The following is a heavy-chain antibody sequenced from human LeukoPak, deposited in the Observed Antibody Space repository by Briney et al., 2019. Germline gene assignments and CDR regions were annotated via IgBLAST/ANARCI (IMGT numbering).Heavy chain of an antibody. V-gene: IGHV1-69*13. CDR3: ARGWLAETTVVTPYNY. CDR1: GGTFSSYD. CDR2: ITPIFGTA. D-gene: IGHD4-23*01. Sequence: SVKVSCKASGGTFSSYDISWVRQAPGQGLEWMGGITPIFGTAEYAQKFQGRVTITAVESMSTAYMELSSLRSEDTAVYYCARGWLAETTVVTPYNYWGQGTLVTVSS. J-gene: IGHJ4*02.